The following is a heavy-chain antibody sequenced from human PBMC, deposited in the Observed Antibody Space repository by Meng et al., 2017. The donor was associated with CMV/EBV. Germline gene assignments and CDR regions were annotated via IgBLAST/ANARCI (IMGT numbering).Heavy chain of an antibody. Sequence: ASVNVSCKASGYTFTSYGISWVRQVPGQGLEWMGWISAYNGNTNYAQKLQGRVTMTTDTSTSTAYMELRSLRSDDTAVYYCARVGPDSGSYSDDYWGQGTLVTVSS. CDR1: GYTFTSYG. D-gene: IGHD1-26*01. CDR3: ARVGPDSGSYSDDY. J-gene: IGHJ4*02. CDR2: ISAYNGNT. V-gene: IGHV1-18*01.